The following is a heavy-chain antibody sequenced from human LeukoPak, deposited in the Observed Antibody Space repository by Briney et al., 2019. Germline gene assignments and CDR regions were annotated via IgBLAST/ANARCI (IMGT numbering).Heavy chain of an antibody. CDR3: ARQVGATTIFDY. Sequence: GGSLRLSCAASGFTFSSNYMSWVRQAPGKGLEWVSAIYSGGSTYYADSVKGRFTISRDNSKNTLYLQMNSLRAEDTAVYYCARQVGATTIFDYWGQGTLVTVSS. D-gene: IGHD1-26*01. CDR2: IYSGGST. CDR1: GFTFSSNY. J-gene: IGHJ4*02. V-gene: IGHV3-53*01.